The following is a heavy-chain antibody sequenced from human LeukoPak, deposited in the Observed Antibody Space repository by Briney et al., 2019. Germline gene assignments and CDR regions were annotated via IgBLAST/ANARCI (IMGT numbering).Heavy chain of an antibody. CDR2: ISYSGST. CDR1: RFPLNQYA. D-gene: IGHD6-13*01. V-gene: IGHV3-23*01. Sequence: GGPLRLPCAAWRFPLNQYAPRGLPRAPGEGLEWVTCISYSGSTHYTDSVKGRFTISRDNPKNTLYLQMNSLSAEDTAVYYCAKSPGGSGIAYGLDVWGQGTTVTVSS. J-gene: IGHJ6*02. CDR3: AKSPGGSGIAYGLDV.